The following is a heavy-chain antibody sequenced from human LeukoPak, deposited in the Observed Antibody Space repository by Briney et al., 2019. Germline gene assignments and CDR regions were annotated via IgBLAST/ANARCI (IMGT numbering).Heavy chain of an antibody. V-gene: IGHV3-23*01. Sequence: PGGSLRLSCAASGFTFSTYAMAWVRQAPGKGLEWVSSLNDVGGDAYYADSVKGRFTISRDNSKNTLFLQMNSLRAEDTAAYYCVKRPSESCANGDCYFESWGQGTLVTVSP. D-gene: IGHD2-8*01. CDR1: GFTFSTYA. J-gene: IGHJ4*02. CDR3: VKRPSESCANGDCYFES. CDR2: LNDVGGDA.